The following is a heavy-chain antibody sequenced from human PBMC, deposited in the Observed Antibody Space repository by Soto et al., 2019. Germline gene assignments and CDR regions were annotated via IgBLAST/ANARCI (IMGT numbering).Heavy chain of an antibody. V-gene: IGHV3-30*04. Sequence: GGSLRLSCAASGFSFSVYPMNWVRQAPGKGLEWVAFISFDGSKTYYSDSVKGRFTISRDNSKNTVSLQMNNLRPGDAAVYHCANLLNVAAAGTPHYYGVDVWGQGTTVTVSS. CDR1: GFSFSVYP. D-gene: IGHD6-13*01. CDR2: ISFDGSKT. J-gene: IGHJ6*02. CDR3: ANLLNVAAAGTPHYYGVDV.